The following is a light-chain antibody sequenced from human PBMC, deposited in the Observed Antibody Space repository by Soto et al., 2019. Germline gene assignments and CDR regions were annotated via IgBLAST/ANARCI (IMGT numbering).Light chain of an antibody. V-gene: IGLV4-69*01. J-gene: IGLJ3*02. Sequence: QLVLTQSPSASASLGASFKLTCTLISGHSSYAIAWHQQQPEKGPRYLMKLNSDGSHSKGDGIPDRFSGSSSGAERYLTISNLQSEDEADYYCQTWGTGIQGVFGGGTKLTVL. CDR1: SGHSSYA. CDR3: QTWGTGIQGV. CDR2: LNSDGSH.